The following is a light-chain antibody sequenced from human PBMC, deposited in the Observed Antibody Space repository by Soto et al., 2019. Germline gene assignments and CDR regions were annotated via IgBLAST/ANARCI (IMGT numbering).Light chain of an antibody. Sequence: QSGLTQPRSVSGSHGQSVTIAFTGTSSDVGGYNYVSWYQQHPGKAPKLMIYDVSKRPSGVPDRFSGSKSGNTASLTISGLQAEDEADYYCCSYAGSYTYVFGTGTKVTVL. V-gene: IGLV2-11*01. CDR3: CSYAGSYTYV. CDR2: DVS. J-gene: IGLJ1*01. CDR1: SSDVGGYNY.